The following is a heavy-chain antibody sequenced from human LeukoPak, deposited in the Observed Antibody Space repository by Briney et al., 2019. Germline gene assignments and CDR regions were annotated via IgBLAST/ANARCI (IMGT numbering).Heavy chain of an antibody. J-gene: IGHJ5*02. Sequence: PGGSLRLSCAASGFSLSIYGMSWVRQTPGKGLEWVSGISGSGGTTYTADSVKGRFTISRDNSKNTLYLQMNSLRAEDMAVYYCARGGYYGSGNDFRFDPWGQGTLVTVSS. D-gene: IGHD3-10*01. CDR1: GFSLSIYG. CDR2: ISGSGGTT. CDR3: ARGGYYGSGNDFRFDP. V-gene: IGHV3-23*01.